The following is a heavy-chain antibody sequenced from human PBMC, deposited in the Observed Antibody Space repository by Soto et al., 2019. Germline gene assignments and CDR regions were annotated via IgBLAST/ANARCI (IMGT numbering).Heavy chain of an antibody. CDR2: IYPGDSDT. CDR3: ACPPGYGGNSFDFDY. Sequence: GESLKISCKASGYSFTNYWIGWVRQMPGKGLEWMGTIYPGDSDTRYSPSFQGQVIISADKSISTVYLQWSNLKASDTAMYYCACPPGYGGNSFDFDYWGQGTLVTVSS. J-gene: IGHJ4*02. D-gene: IGHD4-17*01. V-gene: IGHV5-51*01. CDR1: GYSFTNYW.